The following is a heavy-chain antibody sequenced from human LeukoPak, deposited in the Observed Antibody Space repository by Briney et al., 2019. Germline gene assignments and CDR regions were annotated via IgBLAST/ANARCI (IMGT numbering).Heavy chain of an antibody. CDR1: GYTFTGYY. CDR3: ARARQHTYYYDSSGYYYFDY. D-gene: IGHD3-22*01. Sequence: GASVKVSRKASGYTFTGYYMHWVRQAPGQGLEWMGRINPNSGGTNYAQKFQGRVTMTRDTSISTAYMELSRLRSDDTAVYYCARARQHTYYYDSSGYYYFDYWGQGTLVTVSS. CDR2: INPNSGGT. J-gene: IGHJ4*02. V-gene: IGHV1-2*06.